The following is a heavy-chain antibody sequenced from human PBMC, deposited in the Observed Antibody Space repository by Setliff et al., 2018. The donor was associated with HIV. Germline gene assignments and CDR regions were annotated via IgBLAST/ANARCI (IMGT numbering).Heavy chain of an antibody. J-gene: IGHJ6*04. V-gene: IGHV1-8*01. D-gene: IGHD3-10*01. CDR3: ARGKGVGGVIITGGLDV. CDR2: MNPKSGVS. Sequence: GASVKVSCKASGYTFTNYDIHWLRRASGQGLEWRGWMNPKSGVSGYGQKFQGRVTMTRDTSISTAYMELSSLTSEDTAVYYCARGKGVGGVIITGGLDVWGKGTTVTVSS. CDR1: GYTFTNYD.